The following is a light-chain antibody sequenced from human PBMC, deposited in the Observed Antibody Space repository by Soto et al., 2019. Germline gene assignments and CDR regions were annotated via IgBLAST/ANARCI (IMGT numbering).Light chain of an antibody. CDR1: QSVSSSY. Sequence: EIVLTQSPGTLSLSPGERATLSCRASQSVSSSYLAWYQQKPGQAPRLLIYGASSRATCIPHRFSGSGSGTDFTLTISRLEPKDFAVYYCQQYGSSPSITFGQGTRLEIK. CDR2: GAS. J-gene: IGKJ5*01. V-gene: IGKV3-20*01. CDR3: QQYGSSPSIT.